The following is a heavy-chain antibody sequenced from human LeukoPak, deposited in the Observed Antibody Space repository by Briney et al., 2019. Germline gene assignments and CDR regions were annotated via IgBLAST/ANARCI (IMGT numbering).Heavy chain of an antibody. CDR2: ISSGSNYM. CDR1: GITFSTYS. J-gene: IGHJ4*02. Sequence: GGSLRLFCAASGITFSTYSMNWVRQAPGKGLEWVSSISSGSNYMEYADSVKGRFTISGDNAYKSLFLQMNNLTAEDTAVYYCARGNFWTDYWGQGTLVTVSS. D-gene: IGHD3/OR15-3a*01. V-gene: IGHV3-21*01. CDR3: ARGNFWTDY.